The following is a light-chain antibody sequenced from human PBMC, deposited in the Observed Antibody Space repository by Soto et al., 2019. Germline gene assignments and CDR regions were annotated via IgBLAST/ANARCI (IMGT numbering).Light chain of an antibody. V-gene: IGKV1-5*03. Sequence: DIQMTQSPSTLSGSVGERVTITCRASQTISSWLAWHQQKPGKAPKLLIYKASSLESGVPSRFSGSGSGTEFTLTISSLQPDDFATYYCQQYNSYPLTFGGGTKVDIK. CDR1: QTISSW. CDR3: QQYNSYPLT. CDR2: KAS. J-gene: IGKJ4*01.